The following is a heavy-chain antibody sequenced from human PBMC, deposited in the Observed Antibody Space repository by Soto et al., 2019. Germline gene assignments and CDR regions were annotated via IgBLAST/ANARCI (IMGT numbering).Heavy chain of an antibody. Sequence: ESGPTLVNPTQTLTLTCTFSGFSLSTRGMCVSWIRHPPGKALEWLALSDWDDDKYYSTSLKTRLTISKDTSKNQVVLTMTNMDPVDTATYYCARTRCFPYSSTSHRYYFDYWGQGTLVTVTS. V-gene: IGHV2-70*01. CDR2: SDWDDDK. CDR1: GFSLSTRGMC. J-gene: IGHJ4*02. CDR3: ARTRCFPYSSTSHRYYFDY. D-gene: IGHD6-6*01.